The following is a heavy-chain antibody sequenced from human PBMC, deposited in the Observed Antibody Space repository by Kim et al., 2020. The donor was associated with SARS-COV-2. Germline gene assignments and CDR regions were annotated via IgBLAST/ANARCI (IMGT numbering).Heavy chain of an antibody. CDR2: INAGDGNT. J-gene: IGHJ6*02. V-gene: IGHV1-3*01. CDR1: GYRFTSYA. D-gene: IGHD3-3*01. CDR3: VRDQLHSISGVPHIYYGMDV. Sequence: ASVKVSCKASGYRFTSYAIHWVRQAPGQRPEWMGWINAGDGNTKYSQKFQGRVTIARDASASSAYMELRSLNSEDTAVYYCVRDQLHSISGVPHIYYGMDVWGPGTTVTVSS.